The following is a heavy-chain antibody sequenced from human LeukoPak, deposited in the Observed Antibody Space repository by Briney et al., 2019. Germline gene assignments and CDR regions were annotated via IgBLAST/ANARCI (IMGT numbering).Heavy chain of an antibody. CDR2: IYYSGST. D-gene: IGHD3-22*01. V-gene: IGHV4-39*01. CDR3: ARLPRSRYYYDSSGLY. J-gene: IGHJ4*02. CDR1: GGSISSSSYY. Sequence: PSETLSLTCTVSGGSISSSSYYWGWIRQPPGKWLEWIGSIYYSGSTYYNPSLKSRVTISVDTSKNQFSLKLSSVTAADTAVYYCARLPRSRYYYDSSGLYWGQGTLVTVSS.